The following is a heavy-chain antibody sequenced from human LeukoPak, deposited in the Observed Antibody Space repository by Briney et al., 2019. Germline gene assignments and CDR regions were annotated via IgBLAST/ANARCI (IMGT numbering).Heavy chain of an antibody. J-gene: IGHJ3*02. D-gene: IGHD3-3*01. Sequence: GGSLRLSCAASGFTFSSYGMHWVRQAPGKGLEWVADIWYDGSNKYYADSVKGRFTISRDNSKNTLYLQMNSLRAEDTAVYYCARDVGVVITPGAFDIWGQGTMVTVSS. CDR2: IWYDGSNK. CDR3: ARDVGVVITPGAFDI. CDR1: GFTFSSYG. V-gene: IGHV3-33*01.